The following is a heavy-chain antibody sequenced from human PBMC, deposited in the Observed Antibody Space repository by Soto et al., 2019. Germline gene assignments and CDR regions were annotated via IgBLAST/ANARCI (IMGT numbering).Heavy chain of an antibody. Sequence: EVQLVASGGGLVQPGGSLKLSCAASGFTFSGSAMHWVRQASGKGLEWVGRIRNKGNNYATAYTASVKGRITISRDDSLNAAYLQMNSLKPEDTAVYYCTIYGGDNWSYSNYFDYWGQGTRVTVSS. J-gene: IGHJ4*02. CDR1: GFTFSGSA. V-gene: IGHV3-73*01. CDR3: TIYGGDNWSYSNYFDY. D-gene: IGHD1-1*01. CDR2: IRNKGNNYAT.